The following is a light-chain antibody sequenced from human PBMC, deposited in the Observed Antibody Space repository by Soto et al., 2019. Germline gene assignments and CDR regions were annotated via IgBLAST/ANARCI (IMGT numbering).Light chain of an antibody. CDR1: QDIKNY. V-gene: IGKV1-27*01. CDR2: AAS. Sequence: DIQMTQSPSSLSASVGDRVTITCRASQDIKNYLAWYQQRPGEVPKVLISAASTLQLGVPSRFSGRRSGADFTLSISSLQPEDVATYYCQKYDSAPFTFGPGTKVDF. CDR3: QKYDSAPFT. J-gene: IGKJ3*01.